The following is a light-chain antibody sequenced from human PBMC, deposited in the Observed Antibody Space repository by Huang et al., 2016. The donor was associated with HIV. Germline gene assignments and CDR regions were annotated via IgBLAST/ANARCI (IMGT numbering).Light chain of an antibody. J-gene: IGKJ1*01. Sequence: EILLTQSPGTLSLSPGERATLSCRASQSVGRSSMAWYQQQPGQAPPLLIYEASRRASDIPDRFSGSGSGTDFTLTITRLEPQDFAVYYCQQYGSSPTTFGQGTKVEI. CDR2: EAS. CDR3: QQYGSSPTT. CDR1: QSVGRSS. V-gene: IGKV3-20*01.